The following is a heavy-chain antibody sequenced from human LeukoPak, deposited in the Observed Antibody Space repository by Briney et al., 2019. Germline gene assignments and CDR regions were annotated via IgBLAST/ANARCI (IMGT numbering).Heavy chain of an antibody. J-gene: IGHJ4*02. CDR2: INAGNGNT. CDR3: ASGSGYDPVDY. Sequence: ASVKVSCKASGYTFTSYAMHWVRQAPGQRLEWMGWINAGNGNTKYSQEFQGRVTITRDTSASTGYMELSSLRSEDTAVYYCASGSGYDPVDYWGQGTLVTVSS. D-gene: IGHD5-12*01. CDR1: GYTFTSYA. V-gene: IGHV1-3*01.